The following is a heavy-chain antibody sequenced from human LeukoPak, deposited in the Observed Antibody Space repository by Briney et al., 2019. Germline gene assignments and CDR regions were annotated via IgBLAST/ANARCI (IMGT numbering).Heavy chain of an antibody. V-gene: IGHV5-51*01. CDR1: GYSFTSYW. CDR2: IYPGDSDT. Sequence: GESLKISCKGSGYSFTSYWIGWVRQMPGKGLEWMGIIYPGDSDTRYSPSFQGQVTISADKSISTAYLQWSSLKASDTAMYYCARADRDSGWYFYFDYWGQGTLVTVSS. J-gene: IGHJ4*02. CDR3: ARADRDSGWYFYFDY. D-gene: IGHD6-19*01.